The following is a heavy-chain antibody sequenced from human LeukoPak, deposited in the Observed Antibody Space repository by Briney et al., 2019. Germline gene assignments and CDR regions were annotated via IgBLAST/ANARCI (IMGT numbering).Heavy chain of an antibody. CDR2: ISGSGGST. D-gene: IGHD6-19*01. Sequence: GGSLRLSCVASGFTFNTYAMSWVRQAPGKGLEWVSGISGSGGSTFFADSVKGRFAISRDNSRNTLYLQMNSLRAEDTAVYYCAKAVEIYSSSCPGDYWGQGTLVTVSS. CDR1: GFTFNTYA. J-gene: IGHJ4*02. CDR3: AKAVEIYSSSCPGDY. V-gene: IGHV3-23*01.